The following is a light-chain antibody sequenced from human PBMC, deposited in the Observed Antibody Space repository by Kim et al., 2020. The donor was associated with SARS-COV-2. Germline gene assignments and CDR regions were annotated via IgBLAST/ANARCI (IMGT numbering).Light chain of an antibody. Sequence: SPGERALLSCRASESIGSDLAWYQQKPGQAPRLLIYHASTRATGVPGRFSGSGFGTEFSLSISSLQSEDFAVYHCQQYNDWPPITFGGGTKVDIK. V-gene: IGKV3-15*01. J-gene: IGKJ4*01. CDR2: HAS. CDR3: QQYNDWPPIT. CDR1: ESIGSD.